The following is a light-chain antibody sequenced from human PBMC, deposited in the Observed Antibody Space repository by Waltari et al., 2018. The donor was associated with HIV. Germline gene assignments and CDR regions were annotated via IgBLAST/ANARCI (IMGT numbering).Light chain of an antibody. V-gene: IGLV1-40*01. CDR3: QSYDSSLRGHV. J-gene: IGLJ1*01. CDR2: GNS. CDR1: SSNIGAGFA. Sequence: QSVLTPPPSVSGAPGQRITISCTGSSSNIGAGFAVHWYQQLPGKAPKVLIYGNSNRPSGVPDRFSGSKSGTSASLAITGLQADDEGDYYCQSYDSSLRGHVFGSGTRVTVL.